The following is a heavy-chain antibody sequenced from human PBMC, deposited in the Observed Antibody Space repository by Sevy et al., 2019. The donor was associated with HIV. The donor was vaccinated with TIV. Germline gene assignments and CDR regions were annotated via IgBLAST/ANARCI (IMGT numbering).Heavy chain of an antibody. CDR1: GYSFTNYW. J-gene: IGHJ6*02. V-gene: IGHV5-51*01. CDR3: ARRGYYDSSGYYTYGMDV. Sequence: GESLKISCKGSGYSFTNYWIGWVRQMPGKGLEWMGMIYPGDSDTRYSPSFQGQVTISANKSISTAYLQGSSLKASDTAMYYCARRGYYDSSGYYTYGMDVWGQGTTVTVSS. CDR2: IYPGDSDT. D-gene: IGHD3-22*01.